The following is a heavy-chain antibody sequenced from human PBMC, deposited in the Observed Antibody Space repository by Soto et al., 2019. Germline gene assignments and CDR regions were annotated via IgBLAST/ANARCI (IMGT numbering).Heavy chain of an antibody. CDR2: INHSGSN. CDR3: ARGGSNDWQVAFDI. CDR1: GGSFSTYY. D-gene: IGHD3-9*01. J-gene: IGHJ3*02. V-gene: IGHV4-34*01. Sequence: QLQQWGAGLLKPSETLSLTCVVSGGSFSTYYSNWIRQSPGKGLEWIGEINHSGSNNYSPSLKSRVPMSLDTSKNQFSQKLTSVTAADTAVYYCARGGSNDWQVAFDIWGQGTMVTVSS.